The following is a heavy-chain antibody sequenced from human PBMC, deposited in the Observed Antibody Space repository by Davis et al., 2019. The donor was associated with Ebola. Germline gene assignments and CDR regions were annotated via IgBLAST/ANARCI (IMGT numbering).Heavy chain of an antibody. CDR1: GGYVSSTSYY. D-gene: IGHD3-3*01. Sequence: MPSETLSLTCTVSGGYVSSTSYYWGWIRQPPGKGLEWIGTIYYTGWTYYNPSLKSRVTISADTSKNQFSLKLSSVTAADTAVYYCARRRTYYDFDPWGQGTLVTVSS. J-gene: IGHJ5*02. CDR2: IYYTGWT. V-gene: IGHV4-39*01. CDR3: ARRRTYYDFDP.